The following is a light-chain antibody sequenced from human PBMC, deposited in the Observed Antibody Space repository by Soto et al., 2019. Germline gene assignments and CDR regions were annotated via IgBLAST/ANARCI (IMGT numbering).Light chain of an antibody. Sequence: EIVMTQSPATLSVSPGERATLSCRASQSVSSNLAWYQQKPGQAPRLLIYGASTRATGIPARFSGSGSGTEFTLTISSLPFEDFGVYYCQQYNNWPPLTVGGGTKVEIK. CDR1: QSVSSN. CDR2: GAS. CDR3: QQYNNWPPLT. V-gene: IGKV3-15*01. J-gene: IGKJ4*01.